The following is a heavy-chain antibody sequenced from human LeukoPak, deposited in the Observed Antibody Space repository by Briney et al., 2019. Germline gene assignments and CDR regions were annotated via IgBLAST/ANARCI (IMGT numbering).Heavy chain of an antibody. CDR3: ARDLTYCGGDCYPYYFDY. Sequence: GGSLRLSCAASGFTFSSYSMNWVRQAPGKGLEWVSSISSSSSYIYYADSVKGRFTISRDNAKNSLYLQMNSLRAEDTAVYFCARDLTYCGGDCYPYYFDYWGQGSLVTVSS. CDR1: GFTFSSYS. V-gene: IGHV3-21*01. J-gene: IGHJ4*02. CDR2: ISSSSSYI. D-gene: IGHD2-21*01.